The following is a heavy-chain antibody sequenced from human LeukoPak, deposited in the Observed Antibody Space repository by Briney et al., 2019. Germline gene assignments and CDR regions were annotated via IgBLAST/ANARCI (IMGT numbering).Heavy chain of an antibody. J-gene: IGHJ3*02. Sequence: PGGSLRLSCAASGFPFSSYAMSWVRQAPGKGLEWVSGVSSSGDRTYYADSVKGRFTISRDNSKNTLYLQMNSLRAEDTAVYYCAKDAIVTTPGEAFDIWGQGTMVTVSS. CDR1: GFPFSSYA. V-gene: IGHV3-23*01. CDR3: AKDAIVTTPGEAFDI. D-gene: IGHD4-11*01. CDR2: VSSSGDRT.